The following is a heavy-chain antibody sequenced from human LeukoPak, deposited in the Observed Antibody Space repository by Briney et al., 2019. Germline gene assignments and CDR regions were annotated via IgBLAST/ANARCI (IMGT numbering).Heavy chain of an antibody. CDR1: EFTFSTYA. Sequence: QTGGSLRLSCAASEFTFSTYAIHWVRQAPGKGLEWAAVMSYDGSNKYYADSVKGRFTISRDSSKNTLYLQMNSLRAEDTAVYYCARGGISRGANLDYWGQGTLVTVSS. J-gene: IGHJ4*02. CDR3: ARGGISRGANLDY. CDR2: MSYDGSNK. D-gene: IGHD1-26*01. V-gene: IGHV3-30*04.